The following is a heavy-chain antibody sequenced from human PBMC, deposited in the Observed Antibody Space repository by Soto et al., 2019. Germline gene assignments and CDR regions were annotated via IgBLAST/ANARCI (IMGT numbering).Heavy chain of an antibody. CDR1: GYTFTSYA. D-gene: IGHD4-17*01. CDR3: AGGATVTTPVHYFGC. Sequence: ASVKVSCKASGYTFTSYAMHWVRQAPGQRLEWMGWINAGNGNTKYSQKFQGRVTITRDTSASTAYMELSSLRSEDTAAYYCAGGATVTTPVHYFGCWGKGALGTVAS. V-gene: IGHV1-3*01. CDR2: INAGNGNT. J-gene: IGHJ4*02.